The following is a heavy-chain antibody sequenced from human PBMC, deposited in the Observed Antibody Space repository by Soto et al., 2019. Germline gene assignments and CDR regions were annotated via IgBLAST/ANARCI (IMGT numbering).Heavy chain of an antibody. V-gene: IGHV3-33*01. CDR1: GFTFSSYG. J-gene: IGHJ6*02. CDR3: ARSLSINDIVVVPAATYYYYYGMDV. Sequence: QVQLVESGGGVVQPGRSLRLSCAASGFTFSSYGMHWVRQAPGKGLEWGAVIWYDGSNKYYADSVKGRFTISRDNSKNTLYLQMNSLRAEDTAVYYCARSLSINDIVVVPAATYYYYYGMDVWGQGTTVPVSS. CDR2: IWYDGSNK. D-gene: IGHD2-2*01.